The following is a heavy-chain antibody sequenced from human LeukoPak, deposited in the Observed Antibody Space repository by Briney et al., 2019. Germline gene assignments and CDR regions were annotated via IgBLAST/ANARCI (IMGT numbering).Heavy chain of an antibody. Sequence: SETLSLPCTVSGGFLSRGSYYWRWVPQAGGRGPERIGRIYTSGSTNYNPSLKSRVTISVDTSKNQFSLKLSSVTAADTAVYYCARGRDGYRKGYFDYWGQGTLVTVSS. J-gene: IGHJ4*02. V-gene: IGHV4-61*02. CDR1: GGFLSRGSYY. D-gene: IGHD5-24*01. CDR3: ARGRDGYRKGYFDY. CDR2: IYTSGST.